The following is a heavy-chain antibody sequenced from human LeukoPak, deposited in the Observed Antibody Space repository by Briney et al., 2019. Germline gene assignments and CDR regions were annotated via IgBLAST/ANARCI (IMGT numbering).Heavy chain of an antibody. V-gene: IGHV3-30-3*01. CDR2: ISYDGSNK. CDR3: ARDPSITIFGVVTRAGGGWFDP. CDR1: GFTFSSYA. D-gene: IGHD3-3*01. J-gene: IGHJ5*02. Sequence: QPGGSLRLSCAASGFTFSSYAMHWVRQAPGKGLEWVAVISYDGSNKYYADSVKGRFTISRDNSKNTLYLQMNSLRAEDTAVYYCARDPSITIFGVVTRAGGGWFDPWGQGTLVTVSS.